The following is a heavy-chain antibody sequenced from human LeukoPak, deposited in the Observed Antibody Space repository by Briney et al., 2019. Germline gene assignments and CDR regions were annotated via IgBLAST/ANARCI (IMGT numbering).Heavy chain of an antibody. CDR2: IYYSGST. Sequence: SETLSLTCTVSGGFISSSSYYWGWIRQPPGKGLEWIGSIYYSGSTYYNPSLKSRVTISVDTSKNQFSLKLSSVTAADTAVYYCARDGSGRVPEMSAPDYWGQGTLVTVSS. CDR3: ARDGSGRVPEMSAPDY. V-gene: IGHV4-39*01. D-gene: IGHD3-10*01. CDR1: GGFISSSSYY. J-gene: IGHJ4*02.